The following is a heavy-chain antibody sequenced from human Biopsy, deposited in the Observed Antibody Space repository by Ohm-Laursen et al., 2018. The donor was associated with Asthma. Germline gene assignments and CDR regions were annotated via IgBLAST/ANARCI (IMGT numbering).Heavy chain of an antibody. V-gene: IGHV3-30*03. CDR2: ISSDGHNK. J-gene: IGHJ3*02. CDR1: GFVFSQSG. D-gene: IGHD4-23*01. CDR3: ARESGQDSGGTGAFDR. Sequence: SLRLSCAAPGFVFSQSGMHWVRQAPGKGLEWVALISSDGHNKYYKDSVKGRFTISRDNSKFRLYLEINSLRVEDSAVYYCARESGQDSGGTGAFDRWGQGIMVAVSS.